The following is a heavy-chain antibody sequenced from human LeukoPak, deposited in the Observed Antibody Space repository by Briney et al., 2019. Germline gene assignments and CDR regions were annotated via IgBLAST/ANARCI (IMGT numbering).Heavy chain of an antibody. CDR3: VRSGYDRAIDY. D-gene: IGHD5-12*01. CDR2: INPSGGST. CDR1: GCTFTSYY. V-gene: IGHV1-46*01. J-gene: IGHJ4*02. Sequence: ASVKVSCKASGCTFTSYYMHWVRQAPGQVLEWMGIINPSGGSTSYAQKFQGRVTMTRDTSTSTVYMELSSLRSEDTAVYYCVRSGYDRAIDYWGQGTLVAVSS.